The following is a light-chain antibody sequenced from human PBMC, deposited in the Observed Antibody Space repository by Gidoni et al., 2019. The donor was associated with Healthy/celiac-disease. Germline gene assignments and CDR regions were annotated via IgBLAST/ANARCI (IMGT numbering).Light chain of an antibody. Sequence: QSALTQPRSVSGSPGQSVTISCTGTSSDVGGYNYVSWYHQHPGKAPKLMIYDVSKRPSGVPDRFSGSKSGNTASLTISGLQAEDEADYYCCSYAGSLIYVFGAGTKVTVL. CDR1: SSDVGGYNY. J-gene: IGLJ1*01. V-gene: IGLV2-11*01. CDR3: CSYAGSLIYV. CDR2: DVS.